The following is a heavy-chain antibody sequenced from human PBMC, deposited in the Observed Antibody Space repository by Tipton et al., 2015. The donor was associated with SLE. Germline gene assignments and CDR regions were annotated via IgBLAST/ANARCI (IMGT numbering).Heavy chain of an antibody. CDR2: INHSGST. J-gene: IGHJ4*02. V-gene: IGHV4-34*01. CDR3: ASPYGSGSYHDY. D-gene: IGHD3-10*01. CDR1: GGSFSGYY. Sequence: TLSLTCAVYGGSFSGYYWSWIRQPPGKGLEWIGEINHSGSTIYNPSLKSRVTISVDTSKNQFSLKLSSVTAADTAVYYCASPYGSGSYHDYWGQGTLVTVSS.